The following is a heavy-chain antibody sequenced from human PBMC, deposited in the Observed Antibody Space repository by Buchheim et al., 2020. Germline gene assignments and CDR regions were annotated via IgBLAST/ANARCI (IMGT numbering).Heavy chain of an antibody. D-gene: IGHD2-2*01. J-gene: IGHJ6*02. CDR2: IHQDGSDE. V-gene: IGHV3-7*01. CDR1: GFTFSNHW. CDR3: VRVYCSSLSCYDYYLDV. Sequence: DVQLVESGGDLVQPGGSLRLSCVGSGFTFSNHWMTWVRQAPGKGLEWVAIIHQDGSDEYYVDSVRGRFTISRDNTKNSVHLQMNSLRVDDTAVYFCVRVYCSSLSCYDYYLDVWGQGTT.